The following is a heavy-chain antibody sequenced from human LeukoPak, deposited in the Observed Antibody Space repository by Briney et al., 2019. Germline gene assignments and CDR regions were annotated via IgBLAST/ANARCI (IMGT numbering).Heavy chain of an antibody. Sequence: SETLSLTCTVSGGSISSYCWSWIRQPPGKGLEWIGYIYYSGSTNYNPSLKSRVTISADTSKNQFSLKLSSVTAADTAVYYCARHSTTVVTENWFDPWGQGTLVTVSS. CDR2: IYYSGST. J-gene: IGHJ5*02. D-gene: IGHD4-23*01. V-gene: IGHV4-59*08. CDR3: ARHSTTVVTENWFDP. CDR1: GGSISSYC.